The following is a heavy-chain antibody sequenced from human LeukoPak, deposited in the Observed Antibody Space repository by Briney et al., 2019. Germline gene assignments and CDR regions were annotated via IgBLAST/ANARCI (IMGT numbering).Heavy chain of an antibody. Sequence: GRSLRLSCAASGFTFADYGMGWVRHAPGKWLEWLFGINWNGGSTVYADSGKGRFTISRDNAKNSLYLKMNSLRAENTALYHCARDSYYYDSSGYYGMDVWGQGTTVTVSS. CDR3: ARDSYYYDSSGYYGMDV. CDR1: GFTFADYG. V-gene: IGHV3-20*01. CDR2: INWNGGST. D-gene: IGHD3-22*01. J-gene: IGHJ6*02.